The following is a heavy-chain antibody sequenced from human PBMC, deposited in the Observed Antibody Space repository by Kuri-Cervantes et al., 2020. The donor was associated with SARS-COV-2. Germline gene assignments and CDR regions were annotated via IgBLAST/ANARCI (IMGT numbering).Heavy chain of an antibody. CDR1: GFLFSASA. CDR2: VRGKANNYAT. J-gene: IGHJ4*02. CDR3: TTLIDY. V-gene: IGHV3-73*01. Sequence: GGSLRLFCEVSGFLFSASAIYWVRQASGKGLEWVGRVRGKANNYATAYAASVKGRFTISRDDSKNMAYLQMNSLKTEDTAVYYCTTLIDYWGQGALVTVSS.